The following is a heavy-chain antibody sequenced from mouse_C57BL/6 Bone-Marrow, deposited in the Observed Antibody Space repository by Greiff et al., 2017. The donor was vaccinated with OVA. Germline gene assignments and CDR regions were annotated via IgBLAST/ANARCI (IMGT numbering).Heavy chain of an antibody. J-gene: IGHJ1*03. CDR1: GFSLSTSGMG. D-gene: IGHD6-1*01. CDR2: IYWDDDK. V-gene: IGHV8-12*01. Sequence: ESGPGILQSSQTLSLTCSFSGFSLSTSGMGVSWIRPPSGKGLEWLAPIYWDDDKRYHPSLKSRLTLSQDTSRNQVFLKVTRVDTAETATYYGARRAHNGRSCWYVDVWGTGTTVTVSS. CDR3: ARRAHNGRSCWYVDV.